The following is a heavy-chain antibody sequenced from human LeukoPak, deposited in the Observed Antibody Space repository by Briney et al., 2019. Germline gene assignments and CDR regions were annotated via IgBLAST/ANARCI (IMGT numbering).Heavy chain of an antibody. Sequence: PGGSLRLSCAASGFTFSDYYMSWVRQAPGKGLEWVSVIYSGGSTYYADSVKGRFTISRDNSKNTLYLQMNSLRAEDTAVYYCARDKGDYGDYGAPYYYSMDVWGQGTMVTVSS. CDR2: IYSGGST. V-gene: IGHV3-66*01. CDR3: ARDKGDYGDYGAPYYYSMDV. CDR1: GFTFSDYY. J-gene: IGHJ6*02. D-gene: IGHD4-17*01.